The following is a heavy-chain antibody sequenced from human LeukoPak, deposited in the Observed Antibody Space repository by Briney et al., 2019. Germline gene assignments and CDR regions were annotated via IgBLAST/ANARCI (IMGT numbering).Heavy chain of an antibody. CDR1: GFTFSSYW. J-gene: IGHJ4*02. CDR3: AKDGLRYFDWLSRYYFDY. CDR2: IKQDGSEK. V-gene: IGHV3-7*03. Sequence: GGSLRLSCAASGFTFSSYWMSWVRQAPGKGLEWVANIKQDGSEKYYVDSVKGRFTISRDNSKNTLYLQMNSLRAEDTAVYYCAKDGLRYFDWLSRYYFDYWGQGTLVTVSS. D-gene: IGHD3-9*01.